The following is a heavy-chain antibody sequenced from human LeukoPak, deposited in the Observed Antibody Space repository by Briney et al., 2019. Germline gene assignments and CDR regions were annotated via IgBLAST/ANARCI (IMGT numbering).Heavy chain of an antibody. D-gene: IGHD2-2*02. CDR2: ISSSNTYI. J-gene: IGHJ4*02. V-gene: IGHV3-21*01. Sequence: GGSLRLSCAGSGFNFIDNSVHGVRQAPGKGLEWVSSISSSNTYIYYRDSVKGRFTISRDNAKNSLFLQMNSLRAEDTAVYYCARGYCSGTSCYMFASWGQGTRVTVSS. CDR3: ARGYCSGTSCYMFAS. CDR1: GFNFIDNS.